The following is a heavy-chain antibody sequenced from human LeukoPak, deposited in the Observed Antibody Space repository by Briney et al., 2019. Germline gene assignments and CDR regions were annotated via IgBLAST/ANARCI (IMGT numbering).Heavy chain of an antibody. CDR2: ISGSGGST. D-gene: IGHD1-26*01. Sequence: GGSLRLSCAASGFTFSSYAMSWVRQAPGKGLEWVSAISGSGGSTYYADSVKGRFTISRDNSKNTLYLQMSSLRAEDTAVYYCATLLVGATVDYWGQGTLVTVSS. CDR1: GFTFSSYA. CDR3: ATLLVGATVDY. J-gene: IGHJ4*02. V-gene: IGHV3-23*01.